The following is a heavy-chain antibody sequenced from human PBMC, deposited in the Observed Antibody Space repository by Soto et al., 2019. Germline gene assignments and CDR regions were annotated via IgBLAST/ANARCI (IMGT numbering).Heavy chain of an antibody. CDR3: ARHYYGSGSSWLSSDYYYYMDV. Sequence: GGSLRLSCAASGFTVSSNYMSWVRQAPGKGLEWVSVIYSGGSTYYADSGKGRFTISRDNSKNTLYLQMNSLRAEDTAVYYCARHYYGSGSSWLSSDYYYYMDVWGKGTTVTVSS. CDR2: IYSGGST. V-gene: IGHV3-66*04. CDR1: GFTVSSNY. D-gene: IGHD3-10*01. J-gene: IGHJ6*03.